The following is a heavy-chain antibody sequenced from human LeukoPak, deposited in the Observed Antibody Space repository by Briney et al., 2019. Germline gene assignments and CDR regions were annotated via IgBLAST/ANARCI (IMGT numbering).Heavy chain of an antibody. D-gene: IGHD1-1*01. CDR3: ARGWFAEAVQQFDY. CDR1: GFTFKNYG. J-gene: IGHJ4*02. V-gene: IGHV3-33*08. CDR2: IWYDGSNK. Sequence: GGSLRLSCAASGFTFKNYGMHWVRQAPGKGLEWVAVIWYDGSNKYYADSVKGRFTISRDNSKNTLDLQMNSLRVEDTAVYYCARGWFAEAVQQFDYWGQGTLVTVSS.